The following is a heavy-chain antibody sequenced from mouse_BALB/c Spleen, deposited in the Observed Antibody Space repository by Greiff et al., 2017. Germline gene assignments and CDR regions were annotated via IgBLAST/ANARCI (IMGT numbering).Heavy chain of an antibody. J-gene: IGHJ2*01. D-gene: IGHD4-1*01. CDR2: ISTYYGDA. Sequence: VQLQQSGAELVRPGVSVKISCKGSGYTFTDYAMHWVKQSHAKSLEWIGVISTYYGDASYNQKFKGKATMTVDKSSSTAYMELARLTSEDSAIYYCARETGRRYFDYWGQGTTLTVSA. CDR3: ARETGRRYFDY. CDR1: GYTFTDYA. V-gene: IGHV1S137*01.